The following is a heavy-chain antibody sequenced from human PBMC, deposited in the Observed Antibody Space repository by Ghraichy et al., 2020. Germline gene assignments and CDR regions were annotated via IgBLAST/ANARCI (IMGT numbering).Heavy chain of an antibody. CDR1: GGTFSSYA. D-gene: IGHD6-6*01. J-gene: IGHJ5*02. V-gene: IGHV1-69*04. Sequence: SVKVSCKASGGTFSSYAISWVRQAPGQGLEWMGRIIPILGIANYAQKFQGRVTITADKSTSTAYMELSSLRSEDTAVYYCARDPRIAARPSWFDPWGQGTLVTVSS. CDR2: IIPILGIA. CDR3: ARDPRIAARPSWFDP.